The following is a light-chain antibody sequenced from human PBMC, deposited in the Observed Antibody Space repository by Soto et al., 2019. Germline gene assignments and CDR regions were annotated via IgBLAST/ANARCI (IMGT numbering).Light chain of an antibody. CDR3: SSYTSSSTRV. CDR2: EVS. CDR1: SSDVAGYNY. V-gene: IGLV2-14*01. J-gene: IGLJ3*02. Sequence: QAALTQPASVSGSPGQSITISCTGTSSDVAGYNYVSWYQQHPGKAPKLMIYEVSNRPSWVSNRFSGSKSGNTASLTISGRQAEDEADYYCSSYTSSSTRVFGGGTKLTVL.